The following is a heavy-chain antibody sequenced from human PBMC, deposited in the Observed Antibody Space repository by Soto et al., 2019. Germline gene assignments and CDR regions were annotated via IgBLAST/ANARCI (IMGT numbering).Heavy chain of an antibody. CDR2: IYHSGST. D-gene: IGHD4-17*01. V-gene: IGHV4-30-2*01. CDR1: GGSISSGGYS. CDR3: AGYGGNSVVRFDP. Sequence: QLQLQESGSGLVKPSQTLSLTCAVSGGSISSGGYSWSWIRQPPGKGLEWIGYIYHSGSTYYNPSHKSRVTISVDRSKNQFSPKLRSVTAADTAVYYGAGYGGNSVVRFDPWGQGTLVTVSS. J-gene: IGHJ5*02.